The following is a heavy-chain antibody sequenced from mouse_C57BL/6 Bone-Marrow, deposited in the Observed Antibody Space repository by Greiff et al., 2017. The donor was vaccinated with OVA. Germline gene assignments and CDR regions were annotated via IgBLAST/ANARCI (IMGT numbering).Heavy chain of an antibody. J-gene: IGHJ3*01. CDR1: GYTFTSYG. V-gene: IGHV1-81*01. CDR3: ARLLLY. Sequence: VQLVESGAELARPGASVKLSCKVSGYTFTSYGISWVKQRTGPGLEWIGEMYPRSGNTYYNEKFKGKATLTADKSSRTAYMELRSLPSEDTAVYSCARLLLYWGQGTLVTVSA. CDR2: MYPRSGNT.